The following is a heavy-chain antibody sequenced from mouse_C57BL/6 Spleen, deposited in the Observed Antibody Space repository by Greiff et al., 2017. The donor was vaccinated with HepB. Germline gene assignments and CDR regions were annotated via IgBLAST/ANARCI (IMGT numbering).Heavy chain of an antibody. V-gene: IGHV1-82*01. CDR3: ALYYGTD. J-gene: IGHJ3*01. CDR2: IYPGDGDT. Sequence: VQGVESGPELVKPGASVKISCKASGYAFSSSWMNWVKQRPGKGLEWIGRIYPGDGDTNYNGKFKGKATLTADKSSSTAYMQLSSLTSEDSAVYFCALYYGTDWGQGTLVTVSA. D-gene: IGHD2-1*01. CDR1: GYAFSSSW.